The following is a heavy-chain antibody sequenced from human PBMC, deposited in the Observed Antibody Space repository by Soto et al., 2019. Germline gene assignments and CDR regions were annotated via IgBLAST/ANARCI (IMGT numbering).Heavy chain of an antibody. CDR3: ASSGECSGGSCYSNV. V-gene: IGHV1-69*02. CDR2: IIPILGIA. CDR1: GGTFSSYT. Sequence: QVQLVQSGAEVKKPGSSVKVSCKASGGTFSSYTISWVRQAPGQGLEWMGRIIPILGIANYAQKFQGRVTMTADQATGPAYRELSTLRSDDTAVSYCASSGECSGGSCYSNVWGQGTTVTVSS. D-gene: IGHD2-15*01. J-gene: IGHJ6*02.